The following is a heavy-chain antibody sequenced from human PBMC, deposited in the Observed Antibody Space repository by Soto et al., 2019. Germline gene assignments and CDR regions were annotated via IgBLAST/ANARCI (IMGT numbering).Heavy chain of an antibody. V-gene: IGHV1-69*13. CDR3: ATSGYYRGDAFDI. CDR1: GGTFSSYA. Sequence: GASVKVSCKASGGTFSSYAISWVRQAPGQGLEWMGGIIPIFGTANYAQKFQGRVTITADESTSTAYMELSSLRSEDTAVYYCATSGYYRGDAFDIWGQGTMVTVSS. J-gene: IGHJ3*02. D-gene: IGHD2-15*01. CDR2: IIPIFGTA.